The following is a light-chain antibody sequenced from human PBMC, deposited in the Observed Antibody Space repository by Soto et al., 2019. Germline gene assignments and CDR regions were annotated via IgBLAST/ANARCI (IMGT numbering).Light chain of an antibody. CDR2: GAS. CDR3: LQYANSPFT. V-gene: IGKV3-20*01. Sequence: EIVLTQSPATLSLSPGERATLSCRASQSVSSNSLAWYQQKPGQAPRFLIYGASHRAIGIPDRFSGSGSGTDFTLTISRLEPEDFAVYYCLQYANSPFTFGPGTKVDIK. CDR1: QSVSSNS. J-gene: IGKJ3*01.